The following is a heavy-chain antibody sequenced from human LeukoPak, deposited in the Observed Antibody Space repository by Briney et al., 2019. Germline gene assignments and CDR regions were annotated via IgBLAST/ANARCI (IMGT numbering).Heavy chain of an antibody. V-gene: IGHV1-69*05. Sequence: ASMKVSCKASGYTFTSYGISWVRQAPGQGLEWMGGIIPIFGTANYAQKFQGRVTITTDESTSTAYMELSSRRSEDTAVYYCAREVSSGSYFDYWGQGTLVTVSS. D-gene: IGHD6-19*01. CDR3: AREVSSGSYFDY. J-gene: IGHJ4*02. CDR2: IIPIFGTA. CDR1: GYTFTSYG.